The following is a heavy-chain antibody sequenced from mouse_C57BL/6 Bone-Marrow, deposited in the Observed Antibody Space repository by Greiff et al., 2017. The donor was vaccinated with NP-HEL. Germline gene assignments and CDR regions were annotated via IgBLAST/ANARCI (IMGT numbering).Heavy chain of an antibody. CDR1: GYTFTNYW. J-gene: IGHJ1*03. CDR3: ARRRGIYYGNYRYFDV. D-gene: IGHD2-1*01. V-gene: IGHV1-63*01. Sequence: QVQLKQSGAELVRPGTSVKMSCKASGYTFTNYWIGWAKQRPGHGLEWIGDIYPGGGYTNYNEKFKGKATLTADKSSSTAYMQFSSLTSEDSAIYYCARRRGIYYGNYRYFDVWGTGTTVTVSS. CDR2: IYPGGGYT.